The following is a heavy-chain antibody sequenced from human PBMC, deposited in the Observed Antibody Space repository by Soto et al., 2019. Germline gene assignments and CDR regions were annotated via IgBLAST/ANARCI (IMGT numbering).Heavy chain of an antibody. CDR2: IYTTGST. D-gene: IGHD6-19*01. Sequence: ETLSLTCTVSGGSISSYYWSWIRQPAGKGLEWIGRIYTTGSTNYNPSLKSRVTMSVDTSKNHFSLKLRSVTAADTAVYYCARVGMVGTVLGSWFDPWGQGALVTVSS. CDR3: ARVGMVGTVLGSWFDP. J-gene: IGHJ5*02. V-gene: IGHV4-4*07. CDR1: GGSISSYY.